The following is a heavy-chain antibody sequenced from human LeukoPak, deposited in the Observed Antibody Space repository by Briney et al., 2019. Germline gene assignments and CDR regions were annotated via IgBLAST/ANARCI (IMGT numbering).Heavy chain of an antibody. CDR2: ISWNSGSI. J-gene: IGHJ3*02. V-gene: IGHV3-9*01. CDR1: GFTFDDYA. CDR3: AKDRQLGINAFDI. Sequence: GGSLRLSCAASGFTFDDYAMHWVRQAPGKGLEWVSGISWNSGSIGYADSVKGRFTISRDNSKNTLYLQMNSLRAEDTAVYYCAKDRQLGINAFDIWGQGTMVTVSS. D-gene: IGHD7-27*01.